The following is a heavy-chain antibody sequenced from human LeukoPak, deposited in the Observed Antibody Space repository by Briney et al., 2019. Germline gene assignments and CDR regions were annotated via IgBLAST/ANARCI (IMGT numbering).Heavy chain of an antibody. J-gene: IGHJ5*02. D-gene: IGHD6-19*01. CDR2: ISAYNGNT. Sequence: ASVRVSCKASGYTFTSYGISWVRQAPGQGLEWMGWISAYNGNTNYAQKLQGRVTMTTDTSTSTAYMELRSLRSDDTAVYYCARDPKSGQWLGNWFDPWGQGTLVTVSS. CDR1: GYTFTSYG. CDR3: ARDPKSGQWLGNWFDP. V-gene: IGHV1-18*01.